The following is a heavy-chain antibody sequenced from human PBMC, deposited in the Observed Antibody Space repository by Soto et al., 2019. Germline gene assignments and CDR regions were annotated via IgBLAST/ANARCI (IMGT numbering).Heavy chain of an antibody. Sequence: SEILSLTCAVYGGSFSGYYWSWIRQPPGKGLEWIGEINHSGSTNYNPSLKSRVTISVDTSKNQFSLKLSSVTAADTAVYYCARGPLYYYGSGPPNWFDPWGQGTLVTVSS. D-gene: IGHD3-10*01. J-gene: IGHJ5*02. CDR2: INHSGST. CDR1: GGSFSGYY. V-gene: IGHV4-34*01. CDR3: ARGPLYYYGSGPPNWFDP.